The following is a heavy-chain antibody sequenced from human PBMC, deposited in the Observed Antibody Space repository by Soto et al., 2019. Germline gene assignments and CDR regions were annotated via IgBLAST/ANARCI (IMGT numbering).Heavy chain of an antibody. D-gene: IGHD3-3*01. Sequence: QVQLVQSGAEVKTPGPSVKVSCKASGGTFSSYAISGVRQAPGQGLEWMGGIIPIFGTANYAQKFQGRVTSTADESTSTAYMELSSLRSEDTAVYYCASGDYDFWSGPGGGMDVWGQGTTVTVSS. CDR3: ASGDYDFWSGPGGGMDV. J-gene: IGHJ6*02. CDR1: GGTFSSYA. CDR2: IIPIFGTA. V-gene: IGHV1-69*12.